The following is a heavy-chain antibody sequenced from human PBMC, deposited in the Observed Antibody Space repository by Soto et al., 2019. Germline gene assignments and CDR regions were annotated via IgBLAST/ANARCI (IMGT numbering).Heavy chain of an antibody. V-gene: IGHV3-21*01. D-gene: IGHD5-18*01. CDR1: GFTFSSYS. J-gene: IGHJ4*02. CDR3: ARDVAPWIQSLVFDY. Sequence: GSLRLSCAASGFTFSSYSMNWVRQAPGKGLEWVSSISSSSSYIYYADSVKGRFTISRDNAKNSLYLQMNSLRAEDTAVYYCARDVAPWIQSLVFDYWGQGTLVTVSS. CDR2: ISSSSSYI.